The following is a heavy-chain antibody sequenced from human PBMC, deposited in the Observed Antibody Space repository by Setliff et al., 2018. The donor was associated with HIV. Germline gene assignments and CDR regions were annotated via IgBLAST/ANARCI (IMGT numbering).Heavy chain of an antibody. CDR1: GGSFSGYY. D-gene: IGHD1-26*01. CDR2: INHSGST. V-gene: IGHV4-34*01. CDR3: ARGVGSYYD. Sequence: KTSETLSLTCAVYGGSFSGYYWSWIRQPPGKGLEWIGEINHSGSTNYNPSLKSRVTISVDTSKNQFSLKLSSVTAADTAVYYCARGVGSYYDWGQGTLVTVSS. J-gene: IGHJ4*02.